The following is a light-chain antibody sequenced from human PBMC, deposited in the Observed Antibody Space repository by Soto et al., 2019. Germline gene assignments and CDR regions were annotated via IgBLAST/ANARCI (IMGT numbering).Light chain of an antibody. V-gene: IGLV2-14*01. Sequence: QSALTQPASVSGSPGQSITISCTGTSSDVGAYNFVSWYQQVPGKAPKLMIYEVSNRPSGASDRFAGSKSGNTASLLISGCQAADEADYYGSSPTCYSTMVLGGGTKVTVL. CDR1: SSDVGAYNF. J-gene: IGLJ2*01. CDR3: SSPTCYSTMV. CDR2: EVS.